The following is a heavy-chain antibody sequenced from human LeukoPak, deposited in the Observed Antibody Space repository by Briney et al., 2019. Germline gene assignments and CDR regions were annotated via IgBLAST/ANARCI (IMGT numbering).Heavy chain of an antibody. D-gene: IGHD3-10*01. Sequence: TGGSLRLSCAASGFTFDDYAMHWVRQAPGKGLEWVSGISWNSGSIGYADSVKGRFTISRDNAKNSLYLQMNSLRAEDTAVYYCAKVARGDYYGSGSWYYYYYMDVWGKGTTVTISS. V-gene: IGHV3-9*01. CDR1: GFTFDDYA. CDR2: ISWNSGSI. J-gene: IGHJ6*03. CDR3: AKVARGDYYGSGSWYYYYYMDV.